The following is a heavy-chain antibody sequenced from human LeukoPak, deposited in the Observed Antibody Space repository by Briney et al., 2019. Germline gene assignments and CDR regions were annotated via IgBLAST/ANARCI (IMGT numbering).Heavy chain of an antibody. D-gene: IGHD3-10*01. CDR3: ATFLGWFGEPRHYFDY. CDR2: IIPIFGTA. CDR1: AGTFRSYA. Sequence: ASEKGSCKTSAGTFRSYANSRVRQAPGQGLEWMGGIIPIFGTANYAQKFQGRVTITADESTSTAYMELSSLRSEDTAVYYCATFLGWFGEPRHYFDYWGQGTLVTVSS. V-gene: IGHV1-69*13. J-gene: IGHJ4*02.